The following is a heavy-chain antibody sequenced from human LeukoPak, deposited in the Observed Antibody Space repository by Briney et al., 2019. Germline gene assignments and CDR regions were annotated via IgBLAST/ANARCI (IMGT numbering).Heavy chain of an antibody. V-gene: IGHV3-7*01. CDR1: GFTFSSYS. J-gene: IGHJ6*02. D-gene: IGHD5-24*01. CDR3: ARERWLHSNYYYYGMDV. Sequence: GGSLRLSCAASGFTFSSYSMNWVRQAPGKGLEWVANIKQDGSEKYYVDSVKGRFTISRDNAKNSLYLQMNSLRAEDTAVYYCARERWLHSNYYYYGMDVWGQGTTVTVSS. CDR2: IKQDGSEK.